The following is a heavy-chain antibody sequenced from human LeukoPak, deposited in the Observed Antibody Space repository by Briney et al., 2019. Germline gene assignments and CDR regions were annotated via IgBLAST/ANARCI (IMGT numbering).Heavy chain of an antibody. D-gene: IGHD3-22*01. V-gene: IGHV1-18*01. CDR1: GYTFSNSG. CDR2: TSVYNGDT. J-gene: IGHJ4*02. Sequence: ASVKVSCKASGYTFSNSGLSWVRQAPGQGLEWMGWTSVYNGDTNYAQKLQDRVTMTTDTSTSTAYMEVRSLSSDDTAVYYCARLCHYDTSSYWNDYWGQGTLVTVSA. CDR3: ARLCHYDTSSYWNDY.